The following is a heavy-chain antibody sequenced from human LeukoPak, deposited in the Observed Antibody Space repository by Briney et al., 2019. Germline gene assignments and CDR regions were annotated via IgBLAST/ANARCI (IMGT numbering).Heavy chain of an antibody. CDR1: GYTFTGYY. Sequence: ASVKVSCKASGYTFTGYYMHWVRQAPGQGLEWMGWINPNSGGTNYAQKFQGGVTMTRDTSISTAYMELSRLRSDDTAVYYCARNKLVGATHTYDAFDIWGQGTMVTVSS. V-gene: IGHV1-2*02. CDR2: INPNSGGT. CDR3: ARNKLVGATHTYDAFDI. J-gene: IGHJ3*02. D-gene: IGHD1-26*01.